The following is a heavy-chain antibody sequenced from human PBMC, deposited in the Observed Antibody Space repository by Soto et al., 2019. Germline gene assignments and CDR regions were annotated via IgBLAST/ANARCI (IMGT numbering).Heavy chain of an antibody. CDR3: ARDSSDGYHPDWFDP. J-gene: IGHJ5*02. CDR2: IYYSGST. CDR1: GGSISSGDYY. V-gene: IGHV4-30-4*01. D-gene: IGHD5-12*01. Sequence: KTSETLSLTCTVSGGSISSGDYYWSWIRQPPGKGLEWIGYIYYSGSTYYNPSLKSRVTISVDTSKNQFSLKLSSVTAADTAVYYCARDSSDGYHPDWFDPWGQGTLVTVSS.